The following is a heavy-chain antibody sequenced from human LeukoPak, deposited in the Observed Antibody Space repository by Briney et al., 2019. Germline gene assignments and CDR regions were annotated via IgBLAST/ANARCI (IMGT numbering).Heavy chain of an antibody. CDR3: AKRSVDDYVWGSYRLEFDY. V-gene: IGHV3-23*01. CDR2: ISGSGGST. CDR1: GFTFSSYA. D-gene: IGHD3-16*02. J-gene: IGHJ4*02. Sequence: GGSLRLSCAASGFTFSSYAMSWVRQAPGKGLEWVSAISGSGGSTYYADSVKGRFTISRDNSKNTLYLQMNSLRAEDTAVYYCAKRSVDDYVWGSYRLEFDYWGQGTLVTVSS.